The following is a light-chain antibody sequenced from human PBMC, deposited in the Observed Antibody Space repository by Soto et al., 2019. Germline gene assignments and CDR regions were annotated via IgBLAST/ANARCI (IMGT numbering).Light chain of an antibody. CDR2: GNS. CDR1: SSNIGAGYD. Sequence: QAVVTQPPSVSGAPGQRVTISYTGSSSNIGAGYDVHWYQQLPGTAPKLLIYGNSNRPSGVPDRFSGSKSGTSASLAITGLRAEDEADYYCQSYDSSLSGWVFGGGTKVTVL. J-gene: IGLJ3*02. CDR3: QSYDSSLSGWV. V-gene: IGLV1-40*01.